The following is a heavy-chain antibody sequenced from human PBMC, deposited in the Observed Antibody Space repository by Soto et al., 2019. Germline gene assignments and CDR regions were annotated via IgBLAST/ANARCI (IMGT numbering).Heavy chain of an antibody. V-gene: IGHV3-30*18. CDR1: GFTFSSYG. J-gene: IGHJ4*02. D-gene: IGHD5-18*01. Sequence: QVQLVESGGGVVQPGRSLRLSCAASGFTFSSYGMHWVRQAPGKGLEWVAVISYDGSNKYYADSVKGRFTISRDNSKKTMYLQMHSLRAEDTAVYYCAKERGGYSYGYGQFDYWGQGTLVTVSS. CDR2: ISYDGSNK. CDR3: AKERGGYSYGYGQFDY.